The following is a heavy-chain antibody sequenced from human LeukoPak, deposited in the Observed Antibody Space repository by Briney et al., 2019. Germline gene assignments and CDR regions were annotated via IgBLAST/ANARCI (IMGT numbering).Heavy chain of an antibody. Sequence: GGSLRLSCAASGFTFSSYSMNWVRQAPGKGLEWVSSISSSSSYIYYADSVRGRFTISRDNAKNSLYLQMSGLRAEDTAVYYCARDLPYCTDTSCYSAPPDVWGQGTTVTVSS. CDR1: GFTFSSYS. V-gene: IGHV3-21*01. CDR2: ISSSSSYI. J-gene: IGHJ6*02. D-gene: IGHD2-2*01. CDR3: ARDLPYCTDTSCYSAPPDV.